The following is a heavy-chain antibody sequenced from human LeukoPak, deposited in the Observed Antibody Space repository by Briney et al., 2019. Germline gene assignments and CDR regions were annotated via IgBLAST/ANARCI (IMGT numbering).Heavy chain of an antibody. CDR1: GGPISRSSSY. J-gene: IGHJ2*01. CDR2: IYYSGST. V-gene: IGHV4-39*01. CDR3: ARMITWYFDL. Sequence: PSETLSLTCAVSGGPISRSSSYWGWIRQPPGKGLQRIGSIYYSGSTYYSPSLKSRVTISVDTSKNQFSLRLSSVTASDTAVYYCARMITWYFDLWGRGTLVTVSS. D-gene: IGHD3-16*01.